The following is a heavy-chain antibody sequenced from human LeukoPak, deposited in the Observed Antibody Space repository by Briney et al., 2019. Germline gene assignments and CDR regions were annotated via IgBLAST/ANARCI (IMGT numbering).Heavy chain of an antibody. CDR1: GFTFSSHG. V-gene: IGHV3-23*01. CDR2: ISPNGVIT. Sequence: SGGSLRLSCAASGFTFSSHGMNWVRQAPGKGLEWVSGISPNGVITYYADSVRGRFTISRDNSKGTVYLQMNSLRPEDTAVYYCARRGYSSGWSVGFWGQGTLVTVSS. D-gene: IGHD6-19*01. J-gene: IGHJ4*02. CDR3: ARRGYSSGWSVGF.